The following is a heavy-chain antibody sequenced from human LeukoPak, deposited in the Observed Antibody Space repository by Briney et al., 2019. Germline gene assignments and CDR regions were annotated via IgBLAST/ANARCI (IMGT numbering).Heavy chain of an antibody. CDR2: ISSSSSTI. CDR1: RFTFTSYS. CDR3: AQDAVAGYFDY. J-gene: IGHJ4*02. V-gene: IGHV3-48*04. Sequence: GGSLRLSCAASRFTFTSYSMNWVRQAPGTGLEWVSYISSSSSTIYYADSVKGRFTISRDNAKNSLYLQMNSLRAEDTAVYYCAQDAVAGYFDYWGQGTLVTVSS. D-gene: IGHD6-19*01.